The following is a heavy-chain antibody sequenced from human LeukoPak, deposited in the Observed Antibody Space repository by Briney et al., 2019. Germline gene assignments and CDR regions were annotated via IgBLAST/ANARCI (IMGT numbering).Heavy chain of an antibody. CDR2: IGGGGYTT. CDR1: GFTFGNYG. J-gene: IGHJ1*01. CDR3: AEVEGSYCRI. D-gene: IGHD3-10*01. V-gene: IGHV3-23*01. Sequence: PGGSLRPSSAASGFTFGNYGMNWVRQAPGKGLEWVSSIGGGGYTTYYADSVRGRFTISRDNSKNSMYLQMSSLRAEDTAIYYCAEVEGSYCRIWGEGTLVTVSS.